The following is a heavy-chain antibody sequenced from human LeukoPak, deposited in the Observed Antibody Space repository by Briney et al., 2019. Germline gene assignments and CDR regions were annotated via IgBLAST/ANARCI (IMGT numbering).Heavy chain of an antibody. J-gene: IGHJ5*02. Sequence: SETLSLTCTVSGGSISSSSYYWSWIRQPPGKGLEWIGSIYYSGSTYYNPSLKSRVTISVDTSKNQFSLKLSSVTAADTAVYYCARHTYDFWSGYYTWFDPWGQGTLVTVSS. D-gene: IGHD3-3*01. CDR3: ARHTYDFWSGYYTWFDP. V-gene: IGHV4-39*01. CDR1: GGSISSSSYY. CDR2: IYYSGST.